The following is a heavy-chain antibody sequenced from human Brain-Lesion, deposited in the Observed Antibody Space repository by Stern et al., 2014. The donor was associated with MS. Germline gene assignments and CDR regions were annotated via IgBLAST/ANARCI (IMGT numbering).Heavy chain of an antibody. D-gene: IGHD1-26*01. CDR3: ARHDSVPRPSQLYSARDRGPGYFDY. J-gene: IGHJ4*02. CDR1: GGSISSSTYY. CDR2: IYYSGFN. V-gene: IGHV4-39*01. Sequence: VHLVESGPGLVKPSETLSLTCTVSGGSISSSTYYWAWIRQPPGKGLEWIGNIYYSGFNHYNPSLKSRFTISVDMSKNQFSLKRSSVTAADTAIYYCARHDSVPRPSQLYSARDRGPGYFDYWGQGTLVTVSS.